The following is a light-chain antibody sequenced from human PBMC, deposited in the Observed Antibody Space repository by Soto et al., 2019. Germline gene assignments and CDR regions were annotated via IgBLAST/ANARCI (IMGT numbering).Light chain of an antibody. CDR2: DVS. CDR3: SSYTDSSTVV. J-gene: IGLJ2*01. V-gene: IGLV2-14*03. CDR1: SSDVGGYNY. Sequence: QSVLTQPASVSGSPGQSITISCTGTSSDVGGYNYVSWYQHHPGKAPKLMIYDVSNRPSGVSNRFSGSKSGNPASLTISWLQAEDEADYYCSSYTDSSTVVFGGGTKVTVL.